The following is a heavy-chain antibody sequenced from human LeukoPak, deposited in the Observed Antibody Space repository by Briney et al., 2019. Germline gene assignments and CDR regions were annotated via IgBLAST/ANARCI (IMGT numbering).Heavy chain of an antibody. J-gene: IGHJ6*02. CDR1: GGSFSGYY. V-gene: IGHV4-34*01. D-gene: IGHD2-2*01. Sequence: SETLSLTCAVYGGSFSGYYWSWIRQPPGKGLEWIGEINHSGSTNYNPSLKSRVTISVDTSKNQFSLKLSSVTAADTAVYYCARTFRYCSSTSCYGPYYYGMDVWGQGTTVAVSS. CDR2: INHSGST. CDR3: ARTFRYCSSTSCYGPYYYGMDV.